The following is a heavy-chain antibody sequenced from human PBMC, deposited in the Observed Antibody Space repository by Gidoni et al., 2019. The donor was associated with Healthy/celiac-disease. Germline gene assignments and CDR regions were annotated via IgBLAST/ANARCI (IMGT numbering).Heavy chain of an antibody. J-gene: IGHJ2*01. V-gene: IGHV4-34*01. D-gene: IGHD3-22*01. Sequence: QVQLQQWGAGLLKPSETLSLTCAVYGGSFSGYSWSWIRQPPGKGLEWIGEINHSGSTNYNPSLKSRVTISVDTSKNQFSLKLSSVTAADTAVYYCARVTSDYYDSSGYWYWYFDLWGRGTLVTVSS. CDR2: INHSGST. CDR1: GGSFSGYS. CDR3: ARVTSDYYDSSGYWYWYFDL.